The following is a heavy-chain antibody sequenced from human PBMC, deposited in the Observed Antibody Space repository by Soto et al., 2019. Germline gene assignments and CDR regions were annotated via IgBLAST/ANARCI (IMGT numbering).Heavy chain of an antibody. Sequence: EVQLVESGGGLVQPGGSLRLSCAASGFSFSDYWIHWVRQAPEKGLEWVSRIKTDGTSTDYADSVKGRFTISRDNAKNTLYLQMKRLSAEDTDVYYCAKREGNTYGLFHWGQGTLVTVSS. CDR1: GFSFSDYW. D-gene: IGHD3-10*01. CDR3: AKREGNTYGLFH. J-gene: IGHJ4*02. V-gene: IGHV3-74*01. CDR2: IKTDGTST.